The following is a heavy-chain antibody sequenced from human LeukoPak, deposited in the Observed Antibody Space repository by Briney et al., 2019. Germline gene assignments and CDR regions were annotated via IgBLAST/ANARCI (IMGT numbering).Heavy chain of an antibody. J-gene: IGHJ6*03. CDR3: AKPSSYYDSSGRRKRDYYYYYMDV. D-gene: IGHD3-22*01. Sequence: GGSLRLSCAASGFTFSSYAMSWVRQAPGKGLEWVAAISGNGGSTYYADSVKGRFTISRDNSKNTLYLQMNSLRAEDTAVYYCAKPSSYYDSSGRRKRDYYYYYMDVWGKGTTVTVSS. V-gene: IGHV3-23*01. CDR1: GFTFSSYA. CDR2: ISGNGGST.